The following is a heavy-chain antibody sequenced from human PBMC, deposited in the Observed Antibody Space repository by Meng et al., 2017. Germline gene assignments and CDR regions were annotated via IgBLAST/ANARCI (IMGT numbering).Heavy chain of an antibody. CDR2: IYSGGST. D-gene: IGHD4-17*01. CDR1: WFTVASNY. Sequence: EVQLVETGGGLSQPGESLRLSCAASWFTVASNYMSWVRQAAGKGLEWVSVIYSGGSTYYADSVKGRFTISRYNSKNTLYLQMNSLRAEDTAVYYCARDYGDHLGFDYWGQGTLVTVSS. J-gene: IGHJ4*02. V-gene: IGHV3-53*02. CDR3: ARDYGDHLGFDY.